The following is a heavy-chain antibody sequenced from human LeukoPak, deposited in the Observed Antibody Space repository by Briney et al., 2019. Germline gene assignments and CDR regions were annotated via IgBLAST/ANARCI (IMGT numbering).Heavy chain of an antibody. Sequence: SETLSLTCTVPGGSIRSYYWSWIRQPPGKGLEWIGSISYTGSTFYNPSLKSRVTISVDTSKNQFSLNLSSVTAADTAVYYCARHAEGMDVWGQGTTVTVSS. D-gene: IGHD1-14*01. J-gene: IGHJ6*02. CDR2: ISYTGST. V-gene: IGHV4-39*01. CDR1: GGSIRSYY. CDR3: ARHAEGMDV.